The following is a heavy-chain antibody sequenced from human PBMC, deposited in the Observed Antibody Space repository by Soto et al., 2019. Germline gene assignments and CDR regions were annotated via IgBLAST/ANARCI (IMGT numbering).Heavy chain of an antibody. J-gene: IGHJ3*02. CDR2: INPSGGST. CDR3: ARGHGLMVYAMRDDAFDI. Sequence: ASVKVSCKASGYTFTSYYMHWVRQAPGQGLEWMGIINPSGGSTSYAQKFQGRVTMTRDTSTSTVYMELSSVTAADTAVYYCARGHGLMVYAMRDDAFDIWGQGTMVTVSS. V-gene: IGHV1-46*01. D-gene: IGHD2-8*01. CDR1: GYTFTSYY.